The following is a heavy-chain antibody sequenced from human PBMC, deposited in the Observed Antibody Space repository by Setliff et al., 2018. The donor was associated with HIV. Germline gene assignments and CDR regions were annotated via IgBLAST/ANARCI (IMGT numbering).Heavy chain of an antibody. D-gene: IGHD3-16*01. V-gene: IGHV4-30-4*08. CDR3: ARFYDYYGHRFDY. Sequence: PSETLSLTCTVSGASLINSDYSWTWIRQHPETGLAWIGHIYSSGGAYYNPSLKSRFTLSIDTSKNQFSLRLSSVTAADTAVYYCARFYDYYGHRFDYWGQGTQVTVSS. CDR2: IYSSGGA. CDR1: GASLINSDYS. J-gene: IGHJ4*02.